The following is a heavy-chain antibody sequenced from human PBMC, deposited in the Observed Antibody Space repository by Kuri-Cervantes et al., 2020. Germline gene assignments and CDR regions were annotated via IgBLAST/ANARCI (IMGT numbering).Heavy chain of an antibody. J-gene: IGHJ4*02. Sequence: GESLKISCAASGFTFSDYYMSWIRQAPGKGLEWVAVISYDGSNKYYADSVKGRFTISRDNSKNTLYLQMNSLRSEDTAVYYCARDLLRLGELSLLSNWGQGTLVTVSS. V-gene: IGHV3-30-3*01. CDR1: GFTFSDYY. CDR2: ISYDGSNK. CDR3: ARDLLRLGELSLLSN. D-gene: IGHD3-16*02.